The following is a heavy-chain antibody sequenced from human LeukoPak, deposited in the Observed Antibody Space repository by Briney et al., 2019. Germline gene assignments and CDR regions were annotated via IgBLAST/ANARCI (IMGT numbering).Heavy chain of an antibody. CDR2: IIRKTDGRPT. Sequence: GGPLRLFCAASGFTFSIVWMSGVRDAPEKGREGVGRIIRKTDGRPTDYAEPVKGRFSIAKDDSKNTLYLQMNSLKTEDTAVCYCTTDSYDCWGHGTLVIVSS. CDR1: GFTFSIVW. V-gene: IGHV3-15*01. D-gene: IGHD3-16*01. CDR3: TTDSYDC. J-gene: IGHJ4*01.